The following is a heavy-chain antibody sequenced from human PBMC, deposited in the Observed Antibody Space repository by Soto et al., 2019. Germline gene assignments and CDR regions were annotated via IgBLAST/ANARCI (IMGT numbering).Heavy chain of an antibody. CDR1: GYTFTSYD. CDR3: ARVGIVAASDY. D-gene: IGHD6-13*01. Sequence: GASVKVSCKASGYTFTSYDVNWVRQAPGQRPEWMGWINGGNGNTKYSQKFQGRVTITRDTSASTADMELSTLRSEDTAVYYCARVGIVAASDYWGQGTLVTVSS. V-gene: IGHV1-3*01. J-gene: IGHJ4*02. CDR2: INGGNGNT.